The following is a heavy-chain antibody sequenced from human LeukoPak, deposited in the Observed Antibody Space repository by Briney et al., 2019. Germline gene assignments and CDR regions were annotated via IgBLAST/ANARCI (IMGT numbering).Heavy chain of an antibody. D-gene: IGHD2-2*03. Sequence: SETLSLTCTVSNGSMTSDSYYWAWVRQPPGKGLEWIGTIFYSGKTYYSASLKSRVTVSLDTSKRNFSLRLSSVTAADTAVYYCARLWIVATWFDAWGQGALVTVSS. J-gene: IGHJ5*02. CDR1: NGSMTSDSYY. CDR2: IFYSGKT. V-gene: IGHV4-39*02. CDR3: ARLWIVATWFDA.